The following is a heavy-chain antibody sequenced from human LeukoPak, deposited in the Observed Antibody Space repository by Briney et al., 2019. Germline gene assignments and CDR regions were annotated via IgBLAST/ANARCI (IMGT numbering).Heavy chain of an antibody. V-gene: IGHV3-7*01. CDR2: IKQDGSEK. Sequence: GGSLRLSCAASGFTFSSYWMSWVRQAPGKGLEWVANIKQDGSEKYYVDSVKGRFTISRDNAKNSLYLQMNSLRTEDTAVYYCARHNIVVVPAAATCFDYWGQGTLVTVSS. D-gene: IGHD2-2*01. CDR1: GFTFSSYW. CDR3: ARHNIVVVPAAATCFDY. J-gene: IGHJ4*02.